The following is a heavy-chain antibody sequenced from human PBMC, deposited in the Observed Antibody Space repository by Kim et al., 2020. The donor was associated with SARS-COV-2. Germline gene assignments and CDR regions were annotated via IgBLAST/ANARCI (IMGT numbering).Heavy chain of an antibody. D-gene: IGHD1-26*01. V-gene: IGHV3-23*01. J-gene: IGHJ4*02. CDR2: RGGST. Sequence: RGGSTNYADSGKGRFTIARDNSKNTLYLQMNSLRAEDTAVYYCAKLVGRRWGQGTLVTVSS. CDR3: AKLVGRR.